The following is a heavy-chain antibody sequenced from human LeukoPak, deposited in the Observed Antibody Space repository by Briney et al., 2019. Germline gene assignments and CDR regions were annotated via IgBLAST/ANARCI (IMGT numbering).Heavy chain of an antibody. V-gene: IGHV3-23*01. J-gene: IGHJ4*02. Sequence: GGSLRLSCAASEFTFSSYGMSWVRQAPGKGLEWVSGISGSGDGTYYADSVKGRFTISRDNSKNTLYLQMNSLRAEDTAVYYCARAGGGSYPFDYWGQGTLVTVSS. D-gene: IGHD1-26*01. CDR3: ARAGGGSYPFDY. CDR1: EFTFSSYG. CDR2: ISGSGDGT.